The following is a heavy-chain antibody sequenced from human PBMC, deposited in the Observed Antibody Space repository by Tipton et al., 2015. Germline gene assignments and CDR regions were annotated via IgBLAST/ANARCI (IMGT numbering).Heavy chain of an antibody. V-gene: IGHV4-39*02. J-gene: IGHJ4*02. CDR3: ASLLLYGDYVHGLGY. D-gene: IGHD4-17*01. CDR1: GGSISSDNRY. CDR2: IYYSGDM. Sequence: TLSLTCTVSGGSISSDNRYWGWIRQPSGKGLEWLGSIYYSGDMYYNPSLKSRVAMSVDTSNNHFSLRLTSLTASDTAVYYCASLLLYGDYVHGLGYWGRGTLVTVSS.